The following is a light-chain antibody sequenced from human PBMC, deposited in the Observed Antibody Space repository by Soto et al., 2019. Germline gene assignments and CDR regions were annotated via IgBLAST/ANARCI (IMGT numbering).Light chain of an antibody. J-gene: IGLJ3*02. CDR2: GSK. CDR3: QSYYSGLKV. Sequence: QSVLTQPPSVSGAPGQRITISCTGSISNIGAGYEVLWYQHLPGTAPKLLIYGSKNRPSGVPDRFSGSKSGTSASLAISGLQAEDEADYYCQSYYSGLKVFGGGTKLTVL. CDR1: ISNIGAGYE. V-gene: IGLV1-40*01.